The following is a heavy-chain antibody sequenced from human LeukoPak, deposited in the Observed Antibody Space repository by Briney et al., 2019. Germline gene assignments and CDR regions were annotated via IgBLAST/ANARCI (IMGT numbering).Heavy chain of an antibody. CDR2: IRYDGSNK. CDR3: AKAGVTVPAANVKWFDP. V-gene: IGHV3-30*02. Sequence: GGSLRLSCAASGFTFSSYGMHWVRQAPGKGLEWVAFIRYDGSNKYYADSVKGRLTISRDNSENTLYLQMNSLRAEDTAIYYCAKAGVTVPAANVKWFDPWGQGTLVTVSS. J-gene: IGHJ5*02. CDR1: GFTFSSYG. D-gene: IGHD2-2*01.